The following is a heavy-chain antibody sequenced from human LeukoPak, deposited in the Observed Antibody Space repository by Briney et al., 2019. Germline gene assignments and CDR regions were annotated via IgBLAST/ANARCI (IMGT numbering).Heavy chain of an antibody. CDR3: ARDGVWVGATVDY. CDR2: ITSDGSST. CDR1: GFTFSTYY. J-gene: IGHJ4*02. V-gene: IGHV3-74*01. Sequence: GGSLRLSCAASGFTFSTYYMHWVRQAPGKGLEWVSRITSDGSSTYFADSVKGRFTIPRDNAKHTLYLQMNSLRAEDTAVYYCARDGVWVGATVDYWGQGTLVTVSP. D-gene: IGHD1-26*01.